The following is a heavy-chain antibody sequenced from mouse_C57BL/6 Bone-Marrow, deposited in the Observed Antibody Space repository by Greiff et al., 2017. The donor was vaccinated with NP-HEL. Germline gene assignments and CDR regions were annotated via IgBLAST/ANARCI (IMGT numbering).Heavy chain of an antibody. CDR3: TTGLYGNYETAYAMDY. V-gene: IGHV14-4*01. CDR1: GFNIKDDY. D-gene: IGHD2-10*02. CDR2: IDPENGDT. Sequence: EVQLQQSGAELVRPGASVKLSCTASGFNIKDDYMHWVKQRPEQGLEWIGWIDPENGDTEYASKFQGKAPITADTSSNTAYLQLSSLTSEDTAVYYCTTGLYGNYETAYAMDYWGQGTSVTVSS. J-gene: IGHJ4*01.